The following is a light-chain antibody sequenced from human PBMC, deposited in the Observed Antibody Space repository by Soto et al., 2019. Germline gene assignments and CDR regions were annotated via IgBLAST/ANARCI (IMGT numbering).Light chain of an antibody. CDR1: SSDVGGYNY. V-gene: IGLV2-8*01. J-gene: IGLJ3*02. Sequence: QSVLTQPRSVSGSPGQSVTISCTGTSSDVGGYNYVSWYQQHPGKAPKLMIYEVSKRPSGVPDRFSGSKSGNTASLTVSGLQAEDEADYYCSSSAGSNNLGVFGGGTKLTVL. CDR2: EVS. CDR3: SSSAGSNNLGV.